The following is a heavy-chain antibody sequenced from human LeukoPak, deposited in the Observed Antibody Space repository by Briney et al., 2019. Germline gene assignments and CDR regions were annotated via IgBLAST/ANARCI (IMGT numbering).Heavy chain of an antibody. J-gene: IGHJ5*02. D-gene: IGHD6-6*01. CDR3: ARDRRSISSGEA. CDR2: IYYSGST. Sequence: SETLSLTCTVSGGSISSYYWSWIRQPPGKGLEWIGYIYYSGSTNYNPSLKSRVTISVDTSKNQFSLRLTSVTAADTAVYYCARDRRSISSGEAWGPGTLVTVSS. CDR1: GGSISSYY. V-gene: IGHV4-59*01.